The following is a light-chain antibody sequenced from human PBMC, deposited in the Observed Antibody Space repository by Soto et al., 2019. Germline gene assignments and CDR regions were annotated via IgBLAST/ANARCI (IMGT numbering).Light chain of an antibody. CDR2: GGS. CDR1: QSIRSSS. V-gene: IGKV3D-20*02. J-gene: IGKJ1*01. Sequence: VLTLSPGTLSLSTGERATLSCRASQSIRSSSLAWYQQKPGQAPRLLIYGGSSRATGIPDRFSGGGSGTDFTLTISSLEPEDFAVYYCQQRSNWPQTFGQGTKVDIK. CDR3: QQRSNWPQT.